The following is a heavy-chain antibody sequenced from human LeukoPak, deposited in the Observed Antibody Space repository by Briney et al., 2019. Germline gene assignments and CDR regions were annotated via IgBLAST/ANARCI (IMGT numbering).Heavy chain of an antibody. D-gene: IGHD6-25*01. CDR1: GYTFTSYD. CDR2: MNPNSGNT. V-gene: IGHV1-8*03. J-gene: IGHJ4*02. Sequence: ASVKVSCKASGYTFTSYDINWVRQATGQGLEWMGWMNPNSGNTGYAQKFQGRVTITRDTSASTAYMELGSLRSEDMAVYYCARGTGYLAEIDYWGQGTLVTVSS. CDR3: ARGTGYLAEIDY.